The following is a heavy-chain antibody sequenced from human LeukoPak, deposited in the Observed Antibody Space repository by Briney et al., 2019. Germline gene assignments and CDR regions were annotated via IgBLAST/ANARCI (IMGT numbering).Heavy chain of an antibody. Sequence: ASVKVSCKASGYTFTGYYMHWVRQAPGQGLEWMEWITPNSGGTNYAQKFQGRVTMTRDASISTAYMELSRLRSDNTAVYYCARARLYDSSGYPDYWGQGTLVTVSS. V-gene: IGHV1-2*02. D-gene: IGHD3-22*01. CDR2: ITPNSGGT. J-gene: IGHJ4*02. CDR1: GYTFTGYY. CDR3: ARARLYDSSGYPDY.